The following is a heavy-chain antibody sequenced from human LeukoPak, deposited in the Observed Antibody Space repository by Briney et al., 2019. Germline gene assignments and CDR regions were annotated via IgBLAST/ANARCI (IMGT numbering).Heavy chain of an antibody. CDR2: IYHSGNT. V-gene: IGHV4-38-2*02. CDR3: ARDPNSPYYYDSSGLDY. Sequence: SETLSLTCTVSGGSISSYYWGWIRQPPGKGLEWIGSIYHSGNTYYNPSLKSRVTISVDTSKNQFSLKLSSVTAADTAVYYCARDPNSPYYYDSSGLDYWGQGTLVTVSS. D-gene: IGHD3-22*01. J-gene: IGHJ4*02. CDR1: GGSISSYY.